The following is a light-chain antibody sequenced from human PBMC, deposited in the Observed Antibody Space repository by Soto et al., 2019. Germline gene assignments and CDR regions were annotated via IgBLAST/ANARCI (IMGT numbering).Light chain of an antibody. J-gene: IGKJ1*01. CDR2: DAS. V-gene: IGKV3D-20*02. CDR3: QQRSNWPWT. CDR1: QSVTSNY. Sequence: EIVLTQSPGTLSLSPGERATLSCGAIQSVTSNYLAWYPQKPGQAPRLLIYDASNRATGIPARFSGSGSGTDFTLTISSLEPEDFAVYYCQQRSNWPWTFGQGTKVDI.